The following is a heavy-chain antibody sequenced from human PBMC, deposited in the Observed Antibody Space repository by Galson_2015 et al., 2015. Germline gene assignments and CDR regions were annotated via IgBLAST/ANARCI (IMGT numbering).Heavy chain of an antibody. Sequence: SVKVSCKASGYTFTSYAMHWVRQAPGQRLEWMGWINAGNGNTKYSQKFQGRVTITRDTSASTAYMELSSLRSEDTAVYYCARDQGTGTTYYYYYYMDVWGKGTTVTVSS. CDR1: GYTFTSYA. V-gene: IGHV1-3*01. CDR3: ARDQGTGTTYYYYYYMDV. D-gene: IGHD1-1*01. CDR2: INAGNGNT. J-gene: IGHJ6*03.